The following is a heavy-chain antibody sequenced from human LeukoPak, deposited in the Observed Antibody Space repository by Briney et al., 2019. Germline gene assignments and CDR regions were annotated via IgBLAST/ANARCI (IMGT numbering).Heavy chain of an antibody. V-gene: IGHV4-59*01. CDR3: ARINYDTSGYNLDY. Sequence: SETLSLTCTVSGGSINRYYWSWIRQPPGKGLEWIGYIYYRGTTTYNPSLKSRVTISVDTSKSLFSLKLTSVTAADTPVYYCARINYDTSGYNLDYWGQGTLVTVSS. CDR1: GGSINRYY. J-gene: IGHJ4*02. CDR2: IYYRGTT. D-gene: IGHD3-22*01.